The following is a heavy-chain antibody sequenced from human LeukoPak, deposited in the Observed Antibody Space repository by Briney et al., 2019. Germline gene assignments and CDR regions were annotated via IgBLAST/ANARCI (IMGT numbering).Heavy chain of an antibody. D-gene: IGHD6-19*01. J-gene: IGHJ4*02. CDR3: AKDPYSSGWYESMYYFDY. V-gene: IGHV3-23*01. CDR1: GFTFSSYA. CDR2: ISGSGGST. Sequence: PGGSLRPSCAASGFTFSSYAMSWVRQAPGKGLEWVSAISGSGGSTYYADPVKGRFTISRDNSKNTLYLQMNSLRAEDTAVYYCAKDPYSSGWYESMYYFDYWGQGTLVTVSS.